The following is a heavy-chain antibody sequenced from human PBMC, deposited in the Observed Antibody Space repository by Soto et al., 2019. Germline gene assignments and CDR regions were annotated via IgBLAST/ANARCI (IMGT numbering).Heavy chain of an antibody. Sequence: ASVKVSCKASGYTFTEYYLYWVRQARGQGPEWLGGINPRTGDTNQAQKFQGRVTMTRDMSLTTAYMELHRLTSDDTAVYYCARDPIGGGDQYYFEYLGQGSLVIVSS. CDR3: ARDPIGGGDQYYFEY. V-gene: IGHV1-2*02. CDR1: GYTFTEYY. CDR2: INPRTGDT. J-gene: IGHJ4*02. D-gene: IGHD3-16*01.